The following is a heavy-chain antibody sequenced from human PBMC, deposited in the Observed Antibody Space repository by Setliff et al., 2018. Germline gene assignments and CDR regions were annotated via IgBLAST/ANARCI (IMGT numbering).Heavy chain of an antibody. CDR2: VSGSGGST. J-gene: IGHJ4*02. CDR3: AKDSSYSMIVVVIPFDY. V-gene: IGHV3-23*01. CDR1: GFTFGDYA. D-gene: IGHD3-22*01. Sequence: PGESLKISCTASGFTFGDYAMSWVRQAPGRGLEWVSGVSGSGGSTYYTDSVKGRFTISRDNSKNTLYLQMNSLRAEDTAVYYCAKDSSYSMIVVVIPFDYWGQGPLVTVSS.